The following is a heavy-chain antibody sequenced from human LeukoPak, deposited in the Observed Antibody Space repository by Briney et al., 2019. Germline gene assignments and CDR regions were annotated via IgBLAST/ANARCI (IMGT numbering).Heavy chain of an antibody. D-gene: IGHD3-3*01. CDR1: GFTFSNAW. CDR3: ARDAELSDYDFWSGPSYFDY. Sequence: GGSLRLSCAASGFTFSNAWMSWVRQAPGKGLEWVGRIKSKTDGGTTDYAAPVKGRFTISRDNAKNSLYLQMNSLRAEDTALYHCARDAELSDYDFWSGPSYFDYWGQGTLVTVSS. J-gene: IGHJ4*02. V-gene: IGHV3-15*05. CDR2: IKSKTDGGTT.